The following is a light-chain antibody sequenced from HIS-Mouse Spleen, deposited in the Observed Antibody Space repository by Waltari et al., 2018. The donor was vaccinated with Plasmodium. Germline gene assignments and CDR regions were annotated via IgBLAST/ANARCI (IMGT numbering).Light chain of an antibody. J-gene: IGKJ3*01. Sequence: IVLTQSPATLSVSPGERSTLSCRASQSVSSNFAWYQQKPGQAPRPLIYGASTRATGIPARFSGSGSGTEFTLTISSLQSEDFAVYYCQQYNNWSFTFGPGTKVDIK. CDR2: GAS. CDR3: QQYNNWSFT. CDR1: QSVSSN. V-gene: IGKV3-15*01.